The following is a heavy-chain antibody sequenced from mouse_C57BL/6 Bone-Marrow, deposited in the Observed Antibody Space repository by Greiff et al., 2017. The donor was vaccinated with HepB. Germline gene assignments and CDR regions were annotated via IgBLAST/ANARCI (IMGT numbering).Heavy chain of an antibody. V-gene: IGHV5-4*01. CDR2: ISDGGSYT. D-gene: IGHD1-1*01. J-gene: IGHJ4*01. Sequence: EVKLMESGGGLVKPGGSLKLSCAASGFTFSSYAMSWVRQTPEKRLEWVATISDGGSYTYYPDNVKGRFTISRDNAKNNLYLQMSHLKSEDTAMYYCARDFDIYYGSRNAMDYWGQGTSVTVSS. CDR3: ARDFDIYYGSRNAMDY. CDR1: GFTFSSYA.